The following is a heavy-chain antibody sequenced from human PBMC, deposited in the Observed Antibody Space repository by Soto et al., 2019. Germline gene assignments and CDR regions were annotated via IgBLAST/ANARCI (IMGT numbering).Heavy chain of an antibody. CDR1: GYTFTIYG. CDR3: ARSGGSSSPLDT. Sequence: QVQLVQSGAEVKKPGASVMVSCKASGYTFTIYGITWVRQAPGQGLEWMGWISAYSGSTDYAQKFQGRVTLTTDTATTTAYMELRSLRSDDTAVYYCARSGGSSSPLDTWGQGTLVTASS. D-gene: IGHD1-26*01. CDR2: ISAYSGST. V-gene: IGHV1-18*01. J-gene: IGHJ5*02.